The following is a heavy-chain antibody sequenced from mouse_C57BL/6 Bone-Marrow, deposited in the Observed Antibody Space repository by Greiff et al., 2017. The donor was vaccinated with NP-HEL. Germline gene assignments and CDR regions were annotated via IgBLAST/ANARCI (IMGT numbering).Heavy chain of an antibody. CDR3: ARAGNGLGAMDY. Sequence: VQLQQSGAELARPGASVKLSCKASGYTFTSYGISWVKQRTGQGLEWIGEIYPRSGNTYYNEKFKGKATLTADKSSSAAYMELRSLTSEDSAVYFCARAGNGLGAMDYWGQGTSVTVSS. CDR2: IYPRSGNT. D-gene: IGHD1-1*01. J-gene: IGHJ4*01. CDR1: GYTFTSYG. V-gene: IGHV1-81*01.